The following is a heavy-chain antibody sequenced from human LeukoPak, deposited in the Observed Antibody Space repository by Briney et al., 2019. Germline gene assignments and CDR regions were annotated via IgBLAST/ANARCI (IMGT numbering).Heavy chain of an antibody. CDR2: ISSSSSYI. V-gene: IGHV3-21*01. Sequence: GGSLRLSCAASGFTFSSYSMNWVRQAPGKGLEWVSSISSSSSYIYYADSVKGRFTISRDNAKNSLYLQMNSLRAEDTAVYYCARAGIAVAGYDYWGQGTLVTVSS. J-gene: IGHJ4*02. CDR1: GFTFSSYS. CDR3: ARAGIAVAGYDY. D-gene: IGHD6-19*01.